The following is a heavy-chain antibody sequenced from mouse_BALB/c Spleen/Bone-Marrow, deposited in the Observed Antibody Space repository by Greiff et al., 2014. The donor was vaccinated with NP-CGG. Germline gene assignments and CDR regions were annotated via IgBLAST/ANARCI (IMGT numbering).Heavy chain of an antibody. CDR1: GYTFTSYW. V-gene: IGHV1-69*02. CDR2: IDPSDSYT. J-gene: IGHJ4*01. CDR3: ATARATSYAMDY. Sequence: LVESGAELVKPGASVKLSCKASGYTFTSYWMHWVKQRPGQGLEWIGEIDPSDSYTNYNQKFNGKATLTVDKSSSTAYMQLSSLTSEDSAVYYCATARATSYAMDYWGQGTSVTVSS. D-gene: IGHD3-1*01.